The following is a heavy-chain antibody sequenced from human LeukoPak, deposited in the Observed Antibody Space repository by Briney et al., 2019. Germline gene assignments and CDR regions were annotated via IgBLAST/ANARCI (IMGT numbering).Heavy chain of an antibody. CDR3: ARGGDGSNSLVNY. D-gene: IGHD5-24*01. CDR1: GFSFNKYW. CDR2: INPDGSTT. V-gene: IGHV3-74*01. Sequence: GGSLRLSCEASGFSFNKYWMHWVRQVPGKGPVWVSRINPDGSTTNYADSVKGRFSISRDNAKSIMYLQMNSLSVEDTAVYYCARGGDGSNSLVNYWGQGTLVTVSS. J-gene: IGHJ4*02.